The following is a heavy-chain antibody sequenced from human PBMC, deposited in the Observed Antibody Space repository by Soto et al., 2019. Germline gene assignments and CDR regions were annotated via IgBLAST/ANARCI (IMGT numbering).Heavy chain of an antibody. CDR1: KYTLTELT. CDR3: EADRKIVGTIGAFDF. J-gene: IGHJ4*02. CDR2: SAPEEGEP. V-gene: IGHV1-24*01. D-gene: IGHD1-26*01. Sequence: ASVKVSCKVPKYTLTELTIDWLRQAPGKGLEWMGRSAPEEGEPIYPQKFQGRLSMTEDPSTDTAYMELTSLRFEDTAVYFCEADRKIVGTIGAFDFWGQGTLVTVSS.